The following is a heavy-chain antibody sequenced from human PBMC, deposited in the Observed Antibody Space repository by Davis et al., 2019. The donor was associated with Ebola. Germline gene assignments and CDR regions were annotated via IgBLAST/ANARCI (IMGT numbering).Heavy chain of an antibody. Sequence: ASVKVSCKTSGYTFTSYGISWVRQAPGQGLEWMGWIDPKNCGTVYSQKFQGRVTLTTDTSTVTAYMDVSALTSDDTAVYYCAKTGAYTSPLAHFDSWGQGTLVTVSS. CDR1: GYTFTSYG. J-gene: IGHJ4*02. CDR3: AKTGAYTSPLAHFDS. D-gene: IGHD6-19*01. V-gene: IGHV1-18*01. CDR2: IDPKNCGT.